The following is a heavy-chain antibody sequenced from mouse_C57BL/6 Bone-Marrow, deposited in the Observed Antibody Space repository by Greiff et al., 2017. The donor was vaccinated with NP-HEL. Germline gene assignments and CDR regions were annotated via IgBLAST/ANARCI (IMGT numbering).Heavy chain of an antibody. V-gene: IGHV2-6*01. Sequence: VMLVESGPGLVAPSQSLSITCPVSGFSLTSYGVDWVRQSPGKGLEWLGVIWGVGSTNYNSALKSRLSISKDNSNSQVFLKMNSLQTDDTAMYYWASVYYGSSHFADWGQGTLVTVSA. CDR1: GFSLTSYG. CDR2: IWGVGST. J-gene: IGHJ3*01. CDR3: ASVYYGSSHFAD. D-gene: IGHD1-1*01.